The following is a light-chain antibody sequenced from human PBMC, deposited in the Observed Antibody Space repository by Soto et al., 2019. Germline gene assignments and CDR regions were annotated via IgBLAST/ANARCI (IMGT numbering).Light chain of an antibody. V-gene: IGLV2-14*01. CDR3: ISYTVSRSYV. CDR1: SSDIGAYDH. J-gene: IGLJ1*01. Sequence: QPVLAHPAHVSGPPGQSITISCSGTSSDIGAYDHVAWFQQFPGKTTKRVIYSVSNRPSEVSYRFSGSKSGNTACLTISGLQADDEADYYCISYTVSRSYVFGPGTKVT. CDR2: SVS.